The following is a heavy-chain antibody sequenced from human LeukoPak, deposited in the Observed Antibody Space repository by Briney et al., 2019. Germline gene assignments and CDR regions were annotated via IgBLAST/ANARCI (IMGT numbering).Heavy chain of an antibody. J-gene: IGHJ3*02. CDR1: GFTVSSNY. CDR3: AGGPRFSSGRAFDI. D-gene: IGHD6-25*01. CDR2: IYSGGST. Sequence: GGSLRLSCAASGFTVSSNYMSWVRQAPGKGLEWVSVIYSGGSTYYADSVKGRFTISRHNSKNTLYLQMSSLRAEDTAVYYCAGGPRFSSGRAFDIWGQGTMVTVSS. V-gene: IGHV3-53*04.